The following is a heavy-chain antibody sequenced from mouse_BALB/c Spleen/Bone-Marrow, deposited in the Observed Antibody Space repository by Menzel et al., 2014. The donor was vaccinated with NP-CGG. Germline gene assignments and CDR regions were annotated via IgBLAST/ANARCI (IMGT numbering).Heavy chain of an antibody. D-gene: IGHD2-1*01. J-gene: IGHJ4*01. V-gene: IGHV1-69*02. CDR1: GYTFTSYW. CDR3: TRARNYGNYYAMDY. Sequence: VQLQQSGAELVRPGASVKLSCKASGYTFTSYWINWVKQRPGQGLEWIGNIYPSDSYTNYNQKFKDKATLTVDKSSSTAYMQLSSPTSEDSAVYFCTRARNYGNYYAMDYWGQGTSVTVSS. CDR2: IYPSDSYT.